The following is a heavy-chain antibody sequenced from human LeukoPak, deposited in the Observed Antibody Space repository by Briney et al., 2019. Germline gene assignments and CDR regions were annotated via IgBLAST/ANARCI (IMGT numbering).Heavy chain of an antibody. J-gene: IGHJ6*02. CDR1: GFTFGDYA. D-gene: IGHD3-16*01. Sequence: QPGRSLRLSCTASGFTFGDYAMSWVRQAPGKGLEWVGFIRSKAYGGTTEYAASVKGRFTISRDDSKSFAYLQMNSLKTEDTAVYYCTRWGYYYGMDVWGQGTTVTVSS. CDR2: IRSKAYGGTT. V-gene: IGHV3-49*04. CDR3: TRWGYYYGMDV.